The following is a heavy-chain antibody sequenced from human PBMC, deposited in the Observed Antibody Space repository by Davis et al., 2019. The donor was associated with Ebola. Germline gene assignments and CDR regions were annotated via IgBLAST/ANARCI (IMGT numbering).Heavy chain of an antibody. J-gene: IGHJ4*02. CDR2: ISYDGSKK. CDR3: AKDRCGGACDVFDA. V-gene: IGHV3-30*18. CDR1: GFTFSSYG. D-gene: IGHD2-21*02. Sequence: PGGSLRLSCAASGFTFSSYGMHWVRQAPGKGLEWVAVISYDGSKKYYADSVKGRFTISRDNLKNRLFLEMTSLRADDTAVYYCAKDRCGGACDVFDAWGRGTLVTVSS.